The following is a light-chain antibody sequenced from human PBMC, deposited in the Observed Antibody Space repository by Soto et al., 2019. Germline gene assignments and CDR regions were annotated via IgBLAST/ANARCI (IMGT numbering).Light chain of an antibody. CDR1: QTIYSN. Sequence: IQMTQSPATLSVSPGERATLSCRASQTIYSNVAWYQQRPGQAPRLLIYRASARATGIPARFSGSGSGTEFTLTIGSLQSEDSAVYYCQQYQNLRTFGQGTKVDIK. CDR2: RAS. V-gene: IGKV3-15*01. J-gene: IGKJ1*01. CDR3: QQYQNLRT.